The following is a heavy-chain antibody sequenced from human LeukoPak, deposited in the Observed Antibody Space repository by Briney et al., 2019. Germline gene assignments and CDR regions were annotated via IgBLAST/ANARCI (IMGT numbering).Heavy chain of an antibody. CDR1: GGTFSSYA. D-gene: IGHD2-2*01. CDR2: IIPIFGTA. V-gene: IGHV1-69*05. Sequence: ASVKVSCKASGGTFSSYAISWVRQAPGQGLEWMGGIIPIFGTANYAQKFQGRVTITTDESTSTAYMELSSLRSEDTAVHYCARAVGRYCSSTSCRNWFDPWGQGTLVTVSS. J-gene: IGHJ5*02. CDR3: ARAVGRYCSSTSCRNWFDP.